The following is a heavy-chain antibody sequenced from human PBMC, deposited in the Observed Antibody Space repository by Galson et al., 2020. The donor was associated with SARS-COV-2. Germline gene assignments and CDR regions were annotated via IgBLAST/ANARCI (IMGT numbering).Heavy chain of an antibody. CDR2: IYYSGSA. CDR1: GGSIHSDTSY. Sequence: SETLSLTCTVSGGSIHSDTSYWGWIRQPPGKGLEWIGNIYYSGSAYYNPSLNSRVTITVDTSRNHFSLKLTSVTAADTAVYYCARAFSGTWHVPFDYWGQGILVTVSS. J-gene: IGHJ4*02. V-gene: IGHV4-39*02. D-gene: IGHD6-25*01. CDR3: ARAFSGTWHVPFDY.